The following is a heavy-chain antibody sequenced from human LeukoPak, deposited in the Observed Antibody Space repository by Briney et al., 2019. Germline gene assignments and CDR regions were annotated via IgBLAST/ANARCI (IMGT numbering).Heavy chain of an antibody. V-gene: IGHV5-51*01. D-gene: IGHD4-17*01. CDR1: GYPFTNYW. J-gene: IGHJ3*02. CDR3: ARSYSDHEAFDI. Sequence: GESLKIPCKGSGYPFTNYWIGWVRQMPGKGLEWMGIIYPGDSDTKYSPSFQGQVTISADKSITTAYLQWNSLKASDTAMYYCARSYSDHEAFDIWGQGTMVTVSS. CDR2: IYPGDSDT.